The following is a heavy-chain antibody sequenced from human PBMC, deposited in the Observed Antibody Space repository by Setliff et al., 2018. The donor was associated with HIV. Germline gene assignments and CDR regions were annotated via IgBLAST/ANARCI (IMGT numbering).Heavy chain of an antibody. CDR3: ARVEAKIRGATYGMDV. CDR2: IYNSGNT. Sequence: SETLSLTCNVSGDSISNHYWNWIRQPPGKGLEWIATIYNSGNTVSNPSLKSRVTISVDTSKNQFSLTLNSVTAADTAVYFCARVEAKIRGATYGMDVWGQGTAVTVSS. D-gene: IGHD3-10*01. J-gene: IGHJ6*02. CDR1: GDSISNHY. V-gene: IGHV4-59*11.